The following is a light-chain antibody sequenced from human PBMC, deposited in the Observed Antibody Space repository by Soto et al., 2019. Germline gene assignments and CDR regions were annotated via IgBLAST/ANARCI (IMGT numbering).Light chain of an antibody. CDR3: YSYAGSYTWL. CDR2: DVT. J-gene: IGLJ2*01. V-gene: IGLV2-11*01. CDR1: GSDVGGYNY. Sequence: QSVLTQPRSVSGSPGQSVTISCTGTGSDVGGYNYVSWYQQHPGKAPKLMIFDVTKRPSGVPDHFSGSKSGNTASLTISGLQAEDEADYYCYSYAGSYTWLFGGGTKLTV.